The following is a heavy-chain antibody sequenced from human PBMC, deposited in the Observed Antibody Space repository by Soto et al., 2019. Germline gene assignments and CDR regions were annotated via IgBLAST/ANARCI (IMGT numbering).Heavy chain of an antibody. J-gene: IGHJ4*02. CDR2: INPSGGST. V-gene: IGHV1-46*01. D-gene: IGHD3-22*01. Sequence: ASVKVSCKASGYTFTSYYMQWVRQAPGQGLEWMGIINPSGGSTSYAQKFQGRVTMTRDTSTSTVYMELSSLRSEDTAVYYCAREFNYDSSGYYRDETDYWGQGTLVTVSS. CDR1: GYTFTSYY. CDR3: AREFNYDSSGYYRDETDY.